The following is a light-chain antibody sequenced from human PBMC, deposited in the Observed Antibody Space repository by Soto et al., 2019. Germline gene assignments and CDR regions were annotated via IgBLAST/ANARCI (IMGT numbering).Light chain of an antibody. CDR2: YDD. Sequence: QSVLTQPPSVSDAPRQRVTISCSGSSSNIGNNPVNWYQQLPGKAPKLLIYYDDLLPSGVSDRFSGSKSGTSASLAISGLQSEDEADYYCAAWDDSLNGHVFGSGTKLTVL. V-gene: IGLV1-36*01. CDR3: AAWDDSLNGHV. CDR1: SSNIGNNP. J-gene: IGLJ1*01.